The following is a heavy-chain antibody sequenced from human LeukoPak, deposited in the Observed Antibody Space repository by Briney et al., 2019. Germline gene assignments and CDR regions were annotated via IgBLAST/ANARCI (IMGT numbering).Heavy chain of an antibody. D-gene: IGHD1-26*01. V-gene: IGHV1-24*01. Sequence: GASVKVSCKVSGYTLTDLSMHWVRQAPTKGLEWMGGYNPEGGETIYAQRFQGRVTITEDTSTDTAYMELSSLRSEDTAVYYCATDVKWELLGYFQHWGQGTLVTVSS. CDR2: YNPEGGET. CDR1: GYTLTDLS. J-gene: IGHJ1*01. CDR3: ATDVKWELLGYFQH.